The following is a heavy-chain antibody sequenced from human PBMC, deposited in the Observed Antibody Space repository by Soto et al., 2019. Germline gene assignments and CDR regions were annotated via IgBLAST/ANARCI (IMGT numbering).Heavy chain of an antibody. CDR2: IYTSGST. J-gene: IGHJ5*02. Sequence: ETLSLTCTVCGGSISSYYWSWIRHPAGKGLEWIGRIYTSGSTNYNPSLKSRVTMSVDTSKNQFSLKLSSVTAADTAVYYCARDSVIVVVPAAIGPYWFDPWGQGTLVTVSS. CDR3: ARDSVIVVVPAAIGPYWFDP. V-gene: IGHV4-4*07. D-gene: IGHD2-2*01. CDR1: GGSISSYY.